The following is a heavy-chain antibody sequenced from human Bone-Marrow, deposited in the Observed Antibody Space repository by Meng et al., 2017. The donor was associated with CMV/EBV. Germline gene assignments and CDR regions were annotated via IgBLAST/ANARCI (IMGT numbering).Heavy chain of an antibody. Sequence: GESLKISCAASGFTFSSYGMHWVRQAPGKGLEWVAFIRYDGSNKYYADSVKGRFTISRDNSKNTLYLQMNSLRAEDTAVYYCAKELNLYSSSSLADYWGQGTLVTVSS. J-gene: IGHJ4*02. CDR1: GFTFSSYG. CDR3: AKELNLYSSSSLADY. V-gene: IGHV3-30*02. D-gene: IGHD6-6*01. CDR2: IRYDGSNK.